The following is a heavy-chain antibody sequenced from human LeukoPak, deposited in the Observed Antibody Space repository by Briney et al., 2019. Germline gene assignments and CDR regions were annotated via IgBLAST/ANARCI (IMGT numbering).Heavy chain of an antibody. J-gene: IGHJ4*02. Sequence: GGSLRLSCAVSGFSLVNHAMDWIRQAPGKGLEWVSGIHSKNDAIDDADSVKGRFTISRDNAKNSLYLQMNRLRAEDTAFYYCAKDITPGGLDYWGQGTLVTVSS. V-gene: IGHV3-9*01. D-gene: IGHD2-15*01. CDR3: AKDITPGGLDY. CDR1: GFSLVNHA. CDR2: IHSKNDAI.